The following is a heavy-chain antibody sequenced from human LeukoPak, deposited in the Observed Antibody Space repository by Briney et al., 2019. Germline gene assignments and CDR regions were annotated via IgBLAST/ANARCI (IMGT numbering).Heavy chain of an antibody. Sequence: SETLSLTCTVSGGSVSSDYWSWIRQPPGKGLEWMGYIYHTGNSDYNPSLKSRATISLDTSKNQFSLKLTSVTAADTAVYFCARHPFSSPFDYWGQGTLVTVSS. CDR3: ARHPFSSPFDY. J-gene: IGHJ4*02. CDR1: GGSVSSDY. D-gene: IGHD2/OR15-2a*01. V-gene: IGHV4-59*08. CDR2: IYHTGNS.